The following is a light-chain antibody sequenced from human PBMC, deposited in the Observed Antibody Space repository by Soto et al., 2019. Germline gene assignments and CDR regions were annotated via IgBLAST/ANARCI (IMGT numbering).Light chain of an antibody. V-gene: IGKV1-5*02. Sequence: DIPMTQSPSSLSASVGDRVTIICRASQSVSTRLAWYQQKPGNAPKVLIYDASSWAGGVPSRFTGSGSGTEFTLTINSLQPDDVATYYCQQYSVYLTFGQGTKVEIK. J-gene: IGKJ1*01. CDR1: QSVSTR. CDR2: DAS. CDR3: QQYSVYLT.